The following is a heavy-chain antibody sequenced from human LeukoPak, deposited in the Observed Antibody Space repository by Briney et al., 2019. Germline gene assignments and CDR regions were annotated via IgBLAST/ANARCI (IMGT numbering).Heavy chain of an antibody. J-gene: IGHJ4*02. CDR2: ISAYNGNT. CDR3: ASQSGSYPHFDY. D-gene: IGHD1-26*01. V-gene: IGHV1-18*01. CDR1: GYTFTSYG. Sequence: ASVKVSCKASGYTFTSYGISWVRQAPGQGLEWMGWISAYNGNTNYAQKLQGRVTMTTDTSTSTAYMELRSLRSDDTAVYYCASQSGSYPHFDYWGQGALVTVSS.